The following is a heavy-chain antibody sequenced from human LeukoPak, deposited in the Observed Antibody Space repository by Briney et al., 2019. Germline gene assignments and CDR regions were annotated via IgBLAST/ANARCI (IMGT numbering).Heavy chain of an antibody. CDR2: IKTDGSNA. CDR1: GFTFSSYW. J-gene: IGHJ4*02. Sequence: GGSLRLSCAASGFTFSSYWMHWVRQAPGKGLVWVSRIKTDGSNATYADSVKGRFTISRDNAKNTLYLQMNSLRAEDAAIYYCARGFYSLDYWGQGTPVTVSS. CDR3: ARGFYSLDY. V-gene: IGHV3-74*01. D-gene: IGHD2-15*01.